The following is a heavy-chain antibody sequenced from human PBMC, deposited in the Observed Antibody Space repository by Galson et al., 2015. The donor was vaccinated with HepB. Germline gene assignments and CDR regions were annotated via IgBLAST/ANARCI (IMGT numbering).Heavy chain of an antibody. Sequence: SLRLSCAASGFTFRNYAMSWVRQAPGRGLEWISGISGNGDSTFYADSVKGRFTVSGDNSNNMLYLQMNSLRAEDAGLYFCAKGYGLFDSWGQGILVTVSS. J-gene: IGHJ5*01. D-gene: IGHD5-18*01. CDR3: AKGYGLFDS. CDR1: GFTFRNYA. CDR2: ISGNGDST. V-gene: IGHV3-23*01.